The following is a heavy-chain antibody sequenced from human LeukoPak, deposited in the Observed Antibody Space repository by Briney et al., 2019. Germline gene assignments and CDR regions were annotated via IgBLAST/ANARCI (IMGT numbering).Heavy chain of an antibody. Sequence: GGSLRLSCAASGFTFSSYAMSWVRQAPGKGLEWVSAISGSGRSTYYADSVKGRFTISRDNSKNTLYLQMNSLRAEDTAVYYCAKDPYPQYYDFWSGYYFDYWGQGTLVTVSS. CDR2: ISGSGRST. V-gene: IGHV3-23*01. CDR3: AKDPYPQYYDFWSGYYFDY. CDR1: GFTFSSYA. J-gene: IGHJ4*02. D-gene: IGHD3-3*01.